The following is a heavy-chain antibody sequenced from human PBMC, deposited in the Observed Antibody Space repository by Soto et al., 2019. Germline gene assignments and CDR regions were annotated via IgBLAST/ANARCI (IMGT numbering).Heavy chain of an antibody. CDR3: ARIWSGELLGSPLDP. CDR1: GYTFTSYG. J-gene: IGHJ5*02. Sequence: ASVKVSCKASGYTFTSYGISWVRQAPGQGLEWMGWISAYNGNTNYAQKLQGRVTMTTDTSTSTAYMELRSLRSDDTAVYYCARIWSGELLGSPLDPWGQGTLVTVSS. V-gene: IGHV1-18*01. D-gene: IGHD3-10*01. CDR2: ISAYNGNT.